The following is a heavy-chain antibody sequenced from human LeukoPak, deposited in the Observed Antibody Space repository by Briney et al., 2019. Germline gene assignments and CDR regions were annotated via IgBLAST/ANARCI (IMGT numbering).Heavy chain of an antibody. CDR3: ARGGGPYYGSGSPPRRVPGIDYYYYMDV. CDR1: GYSISSGYY. D-gene: IGHD3-10*01. CDR2: IYHSGST. V-gene: IGHV4-38-2*02. J-gene: IGHJ6*03. Sequence: SETLSLTCTVSGYSISSGYYWGWIRQPPGKGLEWIGSIYHSGSTYYNPSLKSRVTISVDTSKNQFSLKLSSVTAADTAVYYCARGGGPYYGSGSPPRRVPGIDYYYYMDVWGKGTTVTVSS.